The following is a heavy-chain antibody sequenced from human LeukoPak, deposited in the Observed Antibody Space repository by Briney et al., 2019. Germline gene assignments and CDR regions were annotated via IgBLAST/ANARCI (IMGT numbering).Heavy chain of an antibody. CDR2: INPNSGGT. V-gene: IGHV1-2*06. J-gene: IGHJ4*02. CDR1: GYTFTSYY. Sequence: ASVKVSCKASGYTFTSYYMHWVRQAPGQGLEWMGRINPNSGGTNYAQKFQGRVTMTRDTSISTAYMELSRLRSDDTAVYYCARSIAVAGTGGYYFDYWGQGTLVTVSS. CDR3: ARSIAVAGTGGYYFDY. D-gene: IGHD6-19*01.